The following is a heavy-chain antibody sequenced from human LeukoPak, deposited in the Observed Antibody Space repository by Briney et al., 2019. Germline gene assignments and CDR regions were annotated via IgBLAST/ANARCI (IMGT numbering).Heavy chain of an antibody. J-gene: IGHJ4*02. V-gene: IGHV3-21*01. Sequence: GGSLRLSCAASGFTLSTYSMNWVRQAPGKGLEWVSSISSSSSYIYHADSVKGRFTISRDNAKNSLHLQMNSLRAEDTAVYYCARGWYYYDSSGYYGFDCWGQGTLVTVSS. D-gene: IGHD3-22*01. CDR2: ISSSSSYI. CDR1: GFTLSTYS. CDR3: ARGWYYYDSSGYYGFDC.